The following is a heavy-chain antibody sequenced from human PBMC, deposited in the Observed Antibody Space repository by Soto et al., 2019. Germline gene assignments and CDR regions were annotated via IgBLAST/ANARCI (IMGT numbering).Heavy chain of an antibody. CDR2: IYYSGST. V-gene: IGHV4-61*01. D-gene: IGHD3-3*01. J-gene: IGHJ5*02. CDR3: ASTLTIFGGRNWFDP. Sequence: QVQLQESGPGLVKPSETLSLTCTVSGGSVSSGSYYWSWIRQPPGKGLEWIGYIYYSGSTNYNPSLKSRVTISVDTSKNQFSLKLSSVTAADTAVYYCASTLTIFGGRNWFDPWGQGTLVTVSS. CDR1: GGSVSSGSYY.